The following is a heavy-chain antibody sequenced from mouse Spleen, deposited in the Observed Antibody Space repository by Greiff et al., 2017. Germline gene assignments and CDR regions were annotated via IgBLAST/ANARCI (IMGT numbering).Heavy chain of an antibody. CDR1: GYTFTGYW. CDR2: ILPGSGGT. J-gene: IGHJ2*01. D-gene: IGHD2-4*01. Sequence: QVQLQQSGAELMKPGASVKLSCKATGYTFTGYWIEWVKQRPGQGLEWIGEILPGSGGTNYNEKFKGKATFTADTSSNTAYMQLSSLTTEDSAIYFCAMGDYDGYFYFWGQGTTLTVSS. V-gene: IGHV1-9*01. CDR3: AMGDYDGYFYF.